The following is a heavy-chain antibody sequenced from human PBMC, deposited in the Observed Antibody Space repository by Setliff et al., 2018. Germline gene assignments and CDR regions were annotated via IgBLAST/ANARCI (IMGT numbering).Heavy chain of an antibody. J-gene: IGHJ6*03. CDR2: IYTSWST. D-gene: IGHD3-3*01. CDR1: GGSISNTFYY. CDR3: ARLSGFLYIDV. Sequence: PSETLSLTCAVSGGSISNTFYYWTWIRQPAGKGLEWIGQIYTSWSTNYNPSLKSRVTISVDTSKNQFSLKLSSVTAADPAVYYCARLSGFLYIDVWGKGTTVTVCS. V-gene: IGHV4-61*09.